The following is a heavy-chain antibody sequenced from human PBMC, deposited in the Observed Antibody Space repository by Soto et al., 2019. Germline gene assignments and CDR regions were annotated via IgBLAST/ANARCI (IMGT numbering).Heavy chain of an antibody. J-gene: IGHJ6*02. D-gene: IGHD6-6*01. CDR1: GGTFSSYV. Sequence: ASVKVSCKASGGTFSSYVISWVRQAPGQGLEWMGGIIPTFGTRKYAQDLQGRVTITADKSTSTAYMQLSSLRSEDTAVYYCASHRTQVAQLVLPPYCYSGLDVWGQGTPVTVS. V-gene: IGHV1-69*06. CDR2: IIPTFGTR. CDR3: ASHRTQVAQLVLPPYCYSGLDV.